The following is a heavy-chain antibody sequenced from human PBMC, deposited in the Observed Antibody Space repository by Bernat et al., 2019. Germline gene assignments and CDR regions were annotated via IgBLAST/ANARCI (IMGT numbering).Heavy chain of an antibody. CDR3: ARGQWLGPIDY. D-gene: IGHD6-19*01. Sequence: QVQLQQWGAGLLKPSETLSLACAVYGGSFSGYYWSWIRQPPGKGLEWIGEINDLGSTNYNPSLGSRVTISVDTSKNQFSLKLTSVTAADAAVYYCARGQWLGPIDYWGQGTPVTVSS. V-gene: IGHV4-34*01. CDR2: INDLGST. J-gene: IGHJ4*02. CDR1: GGSFSGYY.